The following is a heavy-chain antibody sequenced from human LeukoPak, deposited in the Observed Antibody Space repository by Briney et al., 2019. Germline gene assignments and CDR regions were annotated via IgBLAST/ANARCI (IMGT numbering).Heavy chain of an antibody. CDR2: ISGYNGNT. J-gene: IGHJ3*02. CDR1: GYTFTSYD. V-gene: IGHV1-18*01. Sequence: ASVKVSCRASGYTFTSYDINWVRQAPGQGLEWMGWISGYNGNTNYAQKLQGRVTMTTDTSTSTAYMELRSLKSDDTAVYYCASLKNYYDSSGYLVTDAFDIWGQGTMVTVSS. CDR3: ASLKNYYDSSGYLVTDAFDI. D-gene: IGHD3-22*01.